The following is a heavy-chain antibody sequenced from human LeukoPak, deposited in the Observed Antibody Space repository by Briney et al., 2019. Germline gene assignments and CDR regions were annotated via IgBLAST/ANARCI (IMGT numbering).Heavy chain of an antibody. D-gene: IGHD2-15*01. CDR3: TRAGRYCSGGSCYSFY. V-gene: IGHV3-49*03. J-gene: IGHJ4*02. CDR1: GFTLGDYA. Sequence: GGSLTLSCTASGFTLGDYAMSWFRQAPGAGLEWVGFIRSKAHGGTTEYAASVKGRFTISRDDSKGIAYLQMDSLKTEDTAVYYCTRAGRYCSGGSCYSFYWGQGTLVTVSS. CDR2: IRSKAHGGTT.